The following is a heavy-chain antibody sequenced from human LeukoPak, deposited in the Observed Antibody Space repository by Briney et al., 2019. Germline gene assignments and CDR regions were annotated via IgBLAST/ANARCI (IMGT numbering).Heavy chain of an antibody. J-gene: IGHJ4*02. CDR1: GFTVSSYY. Sequence: GGSLRLSCAASGFTVSSYYMNWVRQAPGKELEWVSVIYTGGGRYYADSVRGRFTISRDTSKNMVFLQMNSLRVEDTAVYYRARGIDYWGRGTLVTVSS. CDR2: IYTGGGR. CDR3: ARGIDY. V-gene: IGHV3-53*01.